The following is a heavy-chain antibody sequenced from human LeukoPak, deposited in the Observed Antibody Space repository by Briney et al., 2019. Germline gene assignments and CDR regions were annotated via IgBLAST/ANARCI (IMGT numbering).Heavy chain of an antibody. J-gene: IGHJ4*02. CDR1: GFTVSSYY. Sequence: GGSLRLSCAASGFTVSSYYMNWVRQAPGKELEWVSVIYTGGGRYYADSVRGRFTISRDTSKNMVFLQMNSLRVEDTAVYYRARGIDYWGRGTLVTVSS. CDR2: IYTGGGR. CDR3: ARGIDY. V-gene: IGHV3-53*01.